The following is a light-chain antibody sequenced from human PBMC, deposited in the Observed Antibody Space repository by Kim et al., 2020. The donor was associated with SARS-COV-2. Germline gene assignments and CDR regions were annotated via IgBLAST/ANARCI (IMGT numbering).Light chain of an antibody. Sequence: VTTSCPGNSSNIGAGYDVHWYQQLPGTAPKLLIYGNSNRPSGVPDRFSGSKSGTSASLAITGLQAEDEADYYCQSYDSSLSGRGVFGGGTQLTVL. J-gene: IGLJ3*02. V-gene: IGLV1-40*01. CDR3: QSYDSSLSGRGV. CDR1: SSNIGAGYD. CDR2: GNS.